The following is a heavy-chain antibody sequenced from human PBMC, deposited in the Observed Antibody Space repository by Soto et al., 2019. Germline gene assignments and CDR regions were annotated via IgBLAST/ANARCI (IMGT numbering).Heavy chain of an antibody. J-gene: IGHJ5*02. CDR3: TTLPDP. CDR2: IRSKANSYAT. CDR1: GFTFSGSA. V-gene: IGHV3-73*01. Sequence: SGGSLRLSCAASGFTFSGSAMHWVRQASGKGLEWVGRIRSKANSYATAYASSVKGRFTISRDDSKDSAYLQMTSLKTEDTAVYYCTTLPDPWGQGTLVTVSS.